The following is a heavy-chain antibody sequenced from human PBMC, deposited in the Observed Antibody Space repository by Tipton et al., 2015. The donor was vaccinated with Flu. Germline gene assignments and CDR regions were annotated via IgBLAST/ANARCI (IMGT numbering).Heavy chain of an antibody. CDR2: ISTSGST. V-gene: IGHV4-61*02. CDR3: ARDLGGGSGWYRYFDI. Sequence: TLSLTCSVSGGSISSGTYYWSWIRQPAGKGLEWIGRISTSGSTNYNPSLQSRVTISVDWSKNQFSLNLTSVTAADTAVYYCARDLGGGSGWYRYFDIWDQGTLVTVSS. J-gene: IGHJ4*02. CDR1: GGSISSGTYY. D-gene: IGHD6-19*01.